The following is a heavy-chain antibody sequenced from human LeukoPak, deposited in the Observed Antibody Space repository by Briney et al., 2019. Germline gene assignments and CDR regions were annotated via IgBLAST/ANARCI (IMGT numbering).Heavy chain of an antibody. V-gene: IGHV1-69*13. J-gene: IGHJ5*02. CDR3: ASMAPLCSGGSCPHGNWFDP. CDR2: IIPIFGTA. D-gene: IGHD2-15*01. Sequence: ASVKVSCKASGGTFSSYAISWVRQAPGQGLEWMGGIIPIFGTANYAQKFQGRVTITADESTSTAYMELSSLRSEDTAVYYCASMAPLCSGGSCPHGNWFDPWDQGTLVTVSS. CDR1: GGTFSSYA.